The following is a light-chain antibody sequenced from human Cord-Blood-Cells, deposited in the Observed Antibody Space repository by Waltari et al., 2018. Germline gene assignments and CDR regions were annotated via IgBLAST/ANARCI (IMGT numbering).Light chain of an antibody. CDR2: EGS. CDR1: SSDVGSSNL. V-gene: IGLV2-23*03. CDR3: CSYAGSSTFVV. Sequence: QSALPQPASVSGSPGQPITISCTGTSSDVGSSNLVSWYQQHPGKAPKPMIYEGSKRPSGVSNRFSGSKSGNTASLTISGLQAEDEADYYCCSYAGSSTFVVFGGGTKLTVL. J-gene: IGLJ2*01.